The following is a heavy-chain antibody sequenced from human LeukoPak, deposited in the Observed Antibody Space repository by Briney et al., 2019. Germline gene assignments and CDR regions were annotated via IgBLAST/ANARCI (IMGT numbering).Heavy chain of an antibody. J-gene: IGHJ4*02. CDR1: GGSISSSSYY. CDR2: IYYSGST. CDR3: ARVRYYYDSSGYYYDFDY. V-gene: IGHV4-39*07. D-gene: IGHD3-22*01. Sequence: PSETLSLTCTVSGGSISSSSYYWGWIRQPPGKGLEWIGSIYYSGSTYYNPSLKSRVTISVDTSKNQFSLKLSSVTAADTAVYYCARVRYYYDSSGYYYDFDYWGQGTLVTVSS.